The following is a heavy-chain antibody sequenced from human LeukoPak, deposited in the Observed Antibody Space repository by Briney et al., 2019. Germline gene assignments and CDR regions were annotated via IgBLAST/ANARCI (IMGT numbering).Heavy chain of an antibody. Sequence: GALLLSCAASGFTFSSYGMHWVRQAPGKGLEGVAVIWYDGSNKYYADSVKGRFTISRDNSKNTLYLQMNSLRAEDTAVYYCARDPIAVAGMFDYWGQGTLVTVSS. D-gene: IGHD6-19*01. V-gene: IGHV3-33*01. J-gene: IGHJ4*02. CDR3: ARDPIAVAGMFDY. CDR2: IWYDGSNK. CDR1: GFTFSSYG.